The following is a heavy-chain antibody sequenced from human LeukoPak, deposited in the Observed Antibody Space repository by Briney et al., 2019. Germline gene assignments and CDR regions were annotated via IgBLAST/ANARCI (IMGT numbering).Heavy chain of an antibody. CDR3: ARVYRNEEDFWTPNNYMDV. Sequence: GSLRLSCAASGFTFSDYNMNWVRQAPGKGLEWASYISSGSSTIDYADSVKGRFTISRDNAKNSLYLQMNSLRAEDTAVYYCARVYRNEEDFWTPNNYMDVWGKGTTVTVSS. V-gene: IGHV3-48*01. J-gene: IGHJ6*03. CDR1: GFTFSDYN. CDR2: ISSGSSTI. D-gene: IGHD3/OR15-3a*01.